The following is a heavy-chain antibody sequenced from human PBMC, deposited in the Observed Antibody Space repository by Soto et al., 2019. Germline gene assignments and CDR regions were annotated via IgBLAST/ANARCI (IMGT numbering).Heavy chain of an antibody. CDR2: IYHGGTT. J-gene: IGHJ5*02. CDR3: ARGRTGLFCSRNKCPGNRFAP. D-gene: IGHD2-2*01. CDR1: GVFISSGDSS. Sequence: TLSLTCAVSGVFISSGDSSWSWIRQPPGRGLEWIGHIYHGGTTFYNPSLKSRVAISEDRSKNQFSLNLSSVTAADTAVYYCARGRTGLFCSRNKCPGNRFAPWGQGTLVT. V-gene: IGHV4-30-2*01.